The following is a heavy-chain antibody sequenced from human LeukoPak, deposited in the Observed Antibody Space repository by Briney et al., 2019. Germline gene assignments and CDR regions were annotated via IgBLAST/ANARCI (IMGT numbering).Heavy chain of an antibody. CDR1: GFTFSTYD. V-gene: IGHV3-23*01. CDR2: ISGSGAGT. D-gene: IGHD2-2*01. J-gene: IGHJ4*02. CDR3: AKDLIQPGHYLDY. Sequence: PGGSLRLSCAASGFTFSTYDMSWVRQAPGKGLEWVSVISGSGAGTNYADSVKGRFTISRDNSKNTLYLQMNSLRAEDTALYYCAKDLIQPGHYLDYWSQGALVTVSS.